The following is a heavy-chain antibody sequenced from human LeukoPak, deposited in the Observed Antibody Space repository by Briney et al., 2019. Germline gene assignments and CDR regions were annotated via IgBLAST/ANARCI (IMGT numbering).Heavy chain of an antibody. CDR1: GGSFSGYY. J-gene: IGHJ4*02. D-gene: IGHD5-18*01. CDR3: ARHWSVVTAYYFDY. Sequence: SETLSLTCAVYGGSFSGYYWSWIRQPPGKWLEWIGEIDLSGSTNYNPSLKSRVTISVDTSKNQFSLKLSSVTAADTAVYYCARHWSVVTAYYFDYWGQGTLVTVSS. V-gene: IGHV4-34*01. CDR2: IDLSGST.